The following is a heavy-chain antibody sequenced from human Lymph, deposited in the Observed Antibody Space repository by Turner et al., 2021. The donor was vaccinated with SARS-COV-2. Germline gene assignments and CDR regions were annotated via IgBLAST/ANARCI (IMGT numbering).Heavy chain of an antibody. D-gene: IGHD6-13*01. V-gene: IGHV4-30-2*01. Sequence: QLQLQESGSGLVQPSHTLSLPCAVSGGSISSGGYSWSWIRQPPGKRLECIGYVSHSGSTYYNPSLKSRVTISVDRSKNQFPLKLSSVTAADTAVYYCARERVWFDPWGQGTLVTVSS. CDR1: GGSISSGGYS. CDR2: VSHSGST. J-gene: IGHJ5*02. CDR3: ARERVWFDP.